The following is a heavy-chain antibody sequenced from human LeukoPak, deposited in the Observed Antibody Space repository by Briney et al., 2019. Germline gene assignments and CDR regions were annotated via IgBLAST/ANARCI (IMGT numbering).Heavy chain of an antibody. J-gene: IGHJ4*02. CDR3: ARDLPSYGSGTFDY. CDR1: GFTFSSCE. CDR2: ISSSGSTI. D-gene: IGHD3-10*01. V-gene: IGHV3-48*03. Sequence: GGSLRLSCAASGFTFSSCEMNWVRQAPGKGLEWVSYISSSGSTIYYADSVKGRFTISRDNAKNSLYLQMNSLRAEDTAVYYCARDLPSYGSGTFDYWGQGTLVTVSS.